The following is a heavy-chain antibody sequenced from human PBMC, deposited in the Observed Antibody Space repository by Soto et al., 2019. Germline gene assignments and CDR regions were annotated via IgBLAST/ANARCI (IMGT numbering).Heavy chain of an antibody. CDR1: GFTFSSYW. CDR2: IKQDGSEK. V-gene: IGHV3-7*01. CDR3: ARDMVLGPSAIRGWLPGYYYYYGMDV. Sequence: GSLRLSCAASGFTFSSYWMSWFRQAPGNGLEWVAHIKQDGSEKYYVDSVKGRFTISRDNANNSLYLQMNSLRAEDTAVYYCARDMVLGPSAIRGWLPGYYYYYGMDVWGQGTTVTV. J-gene: IGHJ6*02. D-gene: IGHD2-2*02.